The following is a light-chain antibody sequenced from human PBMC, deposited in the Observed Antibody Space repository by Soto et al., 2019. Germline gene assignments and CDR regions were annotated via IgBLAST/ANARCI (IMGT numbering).Light chain of an antibody. V-gene: IGLV1-47*01. J-gene: IGLJ2*01. Sequence: QLVLTQPPSASGTPGQRVTISCSGSSSNIGSNYVFWYQQLPGTVPKVLMYRNSQRPSGVPDRFSGSKSGTSASLAISGLRSEDEADYYCASWDDSLSGFVVFGGGTKLTVL. CDR3: ASWDDSLSGFVV. CDR2: RNS. CDR1: SSNIGSNY.